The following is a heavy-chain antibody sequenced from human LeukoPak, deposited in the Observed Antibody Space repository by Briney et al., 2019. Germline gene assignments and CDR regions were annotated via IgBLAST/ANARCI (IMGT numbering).Heavy chain of an antibody. D-gene: IGHD6-13*01. CDR3: AREAAAGKYYFDY. J-gene: IGHJ4*02. CDR1: GFTFSSYA. V-gene: IGHV3-30-3*01. Sequence: HPGGSLRLSCAASGFTFSSYATHWVRQAPGRGLEWVAVISYDGSNKYYADSVKGRFTISRDNSKNTLYLQMNSLRAEDTAVHYCAREAAAGKYYFDYWGQGTLVTVSS. CDR2: ISYDGSNK.